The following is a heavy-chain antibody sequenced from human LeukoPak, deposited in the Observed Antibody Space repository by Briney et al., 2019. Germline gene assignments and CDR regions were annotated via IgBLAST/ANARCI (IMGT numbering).Heavy chain of an antibody. Sequence: GGSLRLSCAASGFTFSSYAMTWVRQAPGTGLEWVSGISGSGDATYYADSVKGRFTISRDNSKNTLYLQMNSLRAEDTAVYYCAKPPSSRYYLQFDFWGQGILVTVSS. V-gene: IGHV3-23*01. J-gene: IGHJ4*02. D-gene: IGHD3-22*01. CDR1: GFTFSSYA. CDR3: AKPPSSRYYLQFDF. CDR2: ISGSGDAT.